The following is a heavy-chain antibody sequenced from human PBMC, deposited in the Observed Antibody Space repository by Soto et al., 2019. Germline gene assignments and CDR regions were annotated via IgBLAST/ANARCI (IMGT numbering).Heavy chain of an antibody. CDR2: IDPSDSYT. D-gene: IGHD3-3*01. J-gene: IGHJ6*02. CDR3: ASRYFWSCSPMDV. V-gene: IGHV5-10-1*01. Sequence: GESLKISCKGSGYSFTSYWISWVRQMPGKGLEWMGRIDPSDSYTNYSPSFQGHVTISADKSISTAYLQWSSLKASDTAMYYCASRYFWSCSPMDVWGQGTTVTVSS. CDR1: GYSFTSYW.